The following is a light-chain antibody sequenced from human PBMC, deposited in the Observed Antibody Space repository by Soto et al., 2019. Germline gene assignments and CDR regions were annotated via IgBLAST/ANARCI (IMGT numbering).Light chain of an antibody. Sequence: QSVLTQPRSVSGSPGQSVTLSCTRTSSDVGGYHYVSWYQHHPGKAPKIIIYDVNKRPSGVPDRFSGSKSGNTASLTISGLQNEDEDDYYCCSYAGSYTLVFGGGTKVTVL. J-gene: IGLJ2*01. CDR2: DVN. V-gene: IGLV2-11*01. CDR1: SSDVGGYHY. CDR3: CSYAGSYTLV.